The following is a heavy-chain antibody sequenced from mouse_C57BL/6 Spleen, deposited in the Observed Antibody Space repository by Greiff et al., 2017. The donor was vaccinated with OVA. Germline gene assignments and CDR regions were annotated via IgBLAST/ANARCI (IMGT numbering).Heavy chain of an antibody. Sequence: QVQLKESGPELVKPGASVKISCKASGYSFTSYYIHWVKQRPGQGLEWIGWIYPGSGNTKYNEKFKGKATLTADTSSSTAYMQLSSLTSEDSAVYYCARWDYEGDAMDYWGQGTSVTVSS. CDR3: ARWDYEGDAMDY. J-gene: IGHJ4*01. V-gene: IGHV1-66*01. CDR2: IYPGSGNT. CDR1: GYSFTSYY. D-gene: IGHD2-4*01.